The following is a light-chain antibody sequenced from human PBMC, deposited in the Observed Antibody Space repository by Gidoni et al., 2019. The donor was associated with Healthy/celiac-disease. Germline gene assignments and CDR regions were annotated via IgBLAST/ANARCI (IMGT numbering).Light chain of an antibody. CDR2: DVS. CDR1: SSDVGGYNY. CDR3: SSYTSSSTLGVV. V-gene: IGLV2-14*03. J-gene: IGLJ2*01. Sequence: QSALPQPASVSGSPGQSLTISCTGTSSDVGGYNYVSWYQQHPGKAPKLMIYDVSNRPSGVSNRFSGSKSGNTASLTISGLQAEDEADYYCSSYTSSSTLGVVFGGGTKLTVL.